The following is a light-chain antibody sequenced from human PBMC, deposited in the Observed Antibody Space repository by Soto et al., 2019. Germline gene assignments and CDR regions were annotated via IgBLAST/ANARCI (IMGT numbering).Light chain of an antibody. J-gene: IGKJ4*01. CDR2: GAS. CDR1: QSVSKNF. CDR3: QQYGSSPPT. V-gene: IGKV3-20*01. Sequence: EIVLTQSPGTLSLSAGERATLSCRASQSVSKNFLAWYQQKPGQAPRLLINGASSRATGIPERFSGSGSGTDLSLTIDRLEPEDVAVYICQQYGSSPPTLGGGTKVAIK.